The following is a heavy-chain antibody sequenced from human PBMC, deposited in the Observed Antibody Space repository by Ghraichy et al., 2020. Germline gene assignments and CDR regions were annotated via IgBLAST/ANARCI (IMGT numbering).Heavy chain of an antibody. J-gene: IGHJ4*02. V-gene: IGHV4-34*01. D-gene: IGHD3-22*01. CDR2: IDHSGTT. CDR3: AVDSSGYSTDFDY. CDR1: GGSFSGYY. Sequence: SETLSLTCAVYGGSFSGYYWSWIRQPPGKGLEWIGEIDHSGTTNYNPSLKSRVTISIDTSKNQFSLKLSSVTAADTAVYYCAVDSSGYSTDFDYWGQGTLVTVSS.